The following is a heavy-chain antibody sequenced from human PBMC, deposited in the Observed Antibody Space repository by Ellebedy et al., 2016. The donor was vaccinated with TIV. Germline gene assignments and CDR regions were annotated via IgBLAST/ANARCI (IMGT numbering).Heavy chain of an antibody. CDR3: ARGEYCSGGSCYNYYYYYGMDV. D-gene: IGHD2-15*01. Sequence: GESLKISXAASGFTFSSYSMNWVRQAPGKGLEWVAVISYDGSNKYYADSVKGRFTISRDNSKNTLYLQMNSLRDEDTAVYYCARGEYCSGGSCYNYYYYYGMDVWGQGTTVTVSS. CDR1: GFTFSSYS. V-gene: IGHV3-30*03. CDR2: ISYDGSNK. J-gene: IGHJ6*02.